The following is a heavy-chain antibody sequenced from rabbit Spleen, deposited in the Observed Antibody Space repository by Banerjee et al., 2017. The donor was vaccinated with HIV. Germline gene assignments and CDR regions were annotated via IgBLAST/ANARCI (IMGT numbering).Heavy chain of an antibody. CDR2: IAPLFGTT. Sequence: QEQLMESGGGLVQPGGSLKLSCKASGFDFSSYGVSWVRQAPGKGLEWIGYIAPLFGTTYYANWVNGRFTISSHNAQNTLYLQLNSLTVADTATYFCVRGASSSGYYNLWGPGTLVTVS. CDR3: VRGASSSGYYNL. CDR1: GFDFSSYG. J-gene: IGHJ6*01. D-gene: IGHD1-1*01. V-gene: IGHV1S47*01.